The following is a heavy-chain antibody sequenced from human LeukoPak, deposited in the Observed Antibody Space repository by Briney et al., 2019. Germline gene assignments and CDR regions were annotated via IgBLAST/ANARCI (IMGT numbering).Heavy chain of an antibody. CDR3: ARDQGDFWSGYGRDY. CDR2: IKEGGSEK. J-gene: IGHJ4*02. V-gene: IGHV3-7*01. CDR1: GFTCSSYW. Sequence: GGSLRLSCAASGFTCSSYWMSWVRQARGKGLEGVANIKEGGSEKYYVDSVKGRFTISRDNAKNSLYLQTNSLRAEDTDVYSCARDQGDFWSGYGRDYWGQGTLVTVSS. D-gene: IGHD3-3*01.